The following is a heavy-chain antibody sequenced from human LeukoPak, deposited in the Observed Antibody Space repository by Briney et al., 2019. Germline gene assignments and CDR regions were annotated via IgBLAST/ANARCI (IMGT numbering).Heavy chain of an antibody. Sequence: SETLSLTCTVSGGSISSGSYYRSWIRQPAGKGLEWIGRLYTSGSTNYNPSLKSRVTISVDTSKNQFSLKLSSVTAADTAVYYCARALAAGHWLRFDPWGQGTLVTVSS. CDR3: ARALAAGHWLRFDP. V-gene: IGHV4-61*02. CDR1: GGSISSGSYY. J-gene: IGHJ5*02. CDR2: LYTSGST. D-gene: IGHD6-13*01.